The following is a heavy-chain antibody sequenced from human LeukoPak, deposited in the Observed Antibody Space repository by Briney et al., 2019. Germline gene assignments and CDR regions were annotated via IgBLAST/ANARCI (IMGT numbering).Heavy chain of an antibody. D-gene: IGHD6-13*01. Sequence: SETLSLTCAVYGGSFSGYCWSWIRQPPGKGLEWIGEINHSGSTNYNPSLKSRVTISVDTSKNQFSLKLSSVTAADTAVYYCARAAGYSSSWYPYYYGMDVWGQGTTVTVSS. CDR3: ARAAGYSSSWYPYYYGMDV. V-gene: IGHV4-34*01. CDR2: INHSGST. CDR1: GGSFSGYC. J-gene: IGHJ6*02.